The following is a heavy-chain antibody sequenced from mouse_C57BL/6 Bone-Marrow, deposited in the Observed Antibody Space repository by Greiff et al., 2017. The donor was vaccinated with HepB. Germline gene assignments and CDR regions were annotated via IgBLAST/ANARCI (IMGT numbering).Heavy chain of an antibody. D-gene: IGHD1-1*01. CDR1: GYTFTDHT. Sequence: VQLQESDAELVKPGASVKISCKVSGYTFTDHTIHWMKQRPEQGLEWIGYIYPRDGSTKYNEKFKGKATLTADKSSSTAYMQLNSLTSEDSAVYFCAPSLYYYGSSFDYWGQGTTLTVSS. J-gene: IGHJ2*01. V-gene: IGHV1-78*01. CDR3: APSLYYYGSSFDY. CDR2: IYPRDGST.